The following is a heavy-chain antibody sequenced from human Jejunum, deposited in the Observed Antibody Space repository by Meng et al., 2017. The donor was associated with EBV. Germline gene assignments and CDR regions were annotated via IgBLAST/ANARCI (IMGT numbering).Heavy chain of an antibody. CDR2: FDPEDGET. D-gene: IGHD3-3*01. J-gene: IGHJ4*02. V-gene: IGHV1-24*01. Sequence: QVQPVLAWDEVSKPGAAVKVACKVSGYSFTESSMHWLRQAPGKGLEWMGGFDPEDGETIYAQKFQGRVTMTEDTSTDTAYMELSSLRSEDTAVYYCATAHGFTIFGVAYYFDYWGQGTLVTASS. CDR1: GYSFTESS. CDR3: ATAHGFTIFGVAYYFDY.